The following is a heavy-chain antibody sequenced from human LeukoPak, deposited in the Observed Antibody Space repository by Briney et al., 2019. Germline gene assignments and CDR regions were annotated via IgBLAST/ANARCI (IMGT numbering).Heavy chain of an antibody. D-gene: IGHD1-1*01. CDR1: GGSISSYY. Sequence: SETLSLTCTVSGGSISSYYWSWIRQPPGKGLEWIGYIYYSGSTNYNPSLKGRVTMSVDTSKNQFSLKLSSVTAADTAVYYCARDKNWYAYWGPGTLVTVSS. CDR3: ARDKNWYAY. V-gene: IGHV4-59*01. J-gene: IGHJ4*02. CDR2: IYYSGST.